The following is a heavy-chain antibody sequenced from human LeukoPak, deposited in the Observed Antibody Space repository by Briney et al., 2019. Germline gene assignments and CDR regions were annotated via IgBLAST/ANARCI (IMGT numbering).Heavy chain of an antibody. V-gene: IGHV1-18*01. J-gene: IGHJ5*02. D-gene: IGHD2-15*01. CDR3: ARVVVAAPSSNWFDP. Sequence: ASVKVSCKASGYTFTSYGISWVRQAPGQGLEWMGWISAYNGNTNYAQKLQGRVTMTTDTSTSTAYMELRSLRSDDTAVYYCARVVVAAPSSNWFDPWGQGTLVTVSS. CDR1: GYTFTSYG. CDR2: ISAYNGNT.